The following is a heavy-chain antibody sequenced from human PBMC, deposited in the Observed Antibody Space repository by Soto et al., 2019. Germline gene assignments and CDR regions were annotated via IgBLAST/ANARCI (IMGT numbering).Heavy chain of an antibody. J-gene: IGHJ4*02. CDR3: ARESSSSTKPSPYYFDY. V-gene: IGHV1-18*01. D-gene: IGHD6-6*01. CDR2: ISAYNGNT. Sequence: QVQLVQSGAEVKKPGASVKVSCKASGYTFTSYGISWVRQAPGQGLEWMGWISAYNGNTNYAQKLQGRVTMTTDTSTSTGYMELRSLRSDDTAVYYCARESSSSTKPSPYYFDYWGQGTLVTVSS. CDR1: GYTFTSYG.